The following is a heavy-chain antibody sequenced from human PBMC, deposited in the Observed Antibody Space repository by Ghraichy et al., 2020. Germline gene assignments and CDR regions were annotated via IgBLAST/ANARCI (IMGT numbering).Heavy chain of an antibody. J-gene: IGHJ4*02. Sequence: GGSLRLSCGASGFSFSDFAMAWVRQAPGRGLEWVSGISISGGSTYYAESVKGRFTISRDNSKNTLYLQMNSLRAEDTAVYYCAKDSGGAYYYDTSDFDLWGQGTLVTVSS. V-gene: IGHV3-23*01. CDR3: AKDSGGAYYYDTSDFDL. CDR2: ISISGGST. CDR1: GFSFSDFA. D-gene: IGHD3-22*01.